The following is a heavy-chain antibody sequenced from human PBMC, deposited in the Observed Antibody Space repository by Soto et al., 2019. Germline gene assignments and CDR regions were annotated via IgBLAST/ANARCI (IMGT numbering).Heavy chain of an antibody. Sequence: SETLSLTCAVYGGSFSGYYWSWIRQPPGKGLEWIGEINHSGSTNYNPSLKSRVTISVDTSKNQFSLKLSSLRSEDTAVYYCASGTTPVYGFKDYYYGMDVWGQGTTVTVSS. CDR3: ASGTTPVYGFKDYYYGMDV. J-gene: IGHJ6*02. CDR2: INHSGST. D-gene: IGHD4-17*01. V-gene: IGHV4-34*01. CDR1: GGSFSGYY.